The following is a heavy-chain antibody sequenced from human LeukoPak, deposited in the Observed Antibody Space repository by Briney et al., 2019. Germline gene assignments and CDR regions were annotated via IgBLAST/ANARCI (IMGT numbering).Heavy chain of an antibody. D-gene: IGHD4-23*01. J-gene: IGHJ4*02. V-gene: IGHV4-34*01. CDR1: GGSFSGYY. CDR2: INHSGST. Sequence: SETLSLTCAVYGGSFSGYYWSWIRQPPGKGLEWIGEINHSGSTNYNPSLKSRVTISVDTSKNQFSLKLSSVTAADTAVYYCALGGGKKLRPRLDYWGQGTLVTVSS. CDR3: ALGGGKKLRPRLDY.